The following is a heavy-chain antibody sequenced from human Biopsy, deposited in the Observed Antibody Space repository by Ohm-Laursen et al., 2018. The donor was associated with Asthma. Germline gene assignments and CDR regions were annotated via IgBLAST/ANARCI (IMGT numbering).Heavy chain of an antibody. J-gene: IGHJ4*02. CDR2: ISYTGSA. V-gene: IGHV4-39*01. Sequence: SDTLSLTCTVSGGSMSSSSYYWGWIRQPPGKGLEWMGSISYTGSAYHNPSLKIRLTISGATSKNHFSRKLSSVTAADTAVYYCARHWDWGSFFDYWGQGTPVTVSS. D-gene: IGHD7-27*01. CDR1: GGSMSSSSYY. CDR3: ARHWDWGSFFDY.